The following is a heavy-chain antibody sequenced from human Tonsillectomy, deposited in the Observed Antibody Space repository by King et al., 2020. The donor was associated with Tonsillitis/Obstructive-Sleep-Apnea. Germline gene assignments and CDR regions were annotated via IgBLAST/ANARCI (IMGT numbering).Heavy chain of an antibody. CDR1: GYTFTSYG. CDR2: ISAYNGDT. Sequence: QLVQSGAEVKKPGASVKVSCKASGYTFTSYGISWVRQAPGQGLEWMGWISAYNGDTNYPQNFQGRITMTTDTSTSTAYLDLRSLRSDDTAVYYCARDSMGHYFDSSTYYTFAYWGQGSLVTVSS. V-gene: IGHV1-18*01. J-gene: IGHJ4*02. CDR3: ARDSMGHYFDSSTYYTFAY. D-gene: IGHD3-22*01.